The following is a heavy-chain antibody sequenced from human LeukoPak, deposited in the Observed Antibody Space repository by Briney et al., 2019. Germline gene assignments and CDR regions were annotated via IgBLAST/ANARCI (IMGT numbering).Heavy chain of an antibody. CDR1: GYTFTSYG. CDR3: ARDFAGYCSSTSCYASANWFDP. J-gene: IGHJ5*02. CDR2: ISAYNGNT. Sequence: ASVKVSCKASGYTFTSYGISWVRQAPGQGLEWMGWISAYNGNTNYAQKLQGRVTMTTDTSTSTAYMELRSLRSDDTAVYYCARDFAGYCSSTSCYASANWFDPWGQGTLVTVSS. D-gene: IGHD2-2*01. V-gene: IGHV1-18*01.